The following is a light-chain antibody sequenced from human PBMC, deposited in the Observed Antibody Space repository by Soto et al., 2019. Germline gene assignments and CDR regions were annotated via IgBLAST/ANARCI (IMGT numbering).Light chain of an antibody. J-gene: IGKJ1*01. V-gene: IGKV3-11*01. CDR1: QSVSSY. CDR2: GAS. CDR3: QQYMSYS. Sequence: EIVLTQSPATLSLSPGERATLFCRASQSVSSYLAWYQQKPGQAPRLLIYGASNRATGIPDRFSGSGSGTDFTLTISSLQPDDFATYYCQQYMSYSFGQGTKVDIK.